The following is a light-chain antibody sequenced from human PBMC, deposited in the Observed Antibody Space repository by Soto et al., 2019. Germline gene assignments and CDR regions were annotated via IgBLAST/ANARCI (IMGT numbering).Light chain of an antibody. CDR1: QSVSSNY. CDR2: AAS. J-gene: IGKJ2*01. CDR3: QLYGSSPPRYT. V-gene: IGKV3-20*01. Sequence: EIVLTQSPGTLYLSPGERATISCRASQSVSSNYLAWYQQKRGQAPRLLIYAASARATGIPDRFSGSGSGTDFTLTISRLEPEDFAVYFCQLYGSSPPRYTFGQGTKLEIK.